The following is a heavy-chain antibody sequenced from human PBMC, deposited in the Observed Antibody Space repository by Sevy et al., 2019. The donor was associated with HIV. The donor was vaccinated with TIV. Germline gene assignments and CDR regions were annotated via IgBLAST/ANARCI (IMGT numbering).Heavy chain of an antibody. D-gene: IGHD3-22*01. Sequence: ASVKVSCKVSGYTLTDLSIHWVRQAPGKGLEWMGEFDPKGGETIYAQKFQGRVTMTEDTSTDTAYMELSSLKSEDTAVFYCAITKDYYDSSGYPFDYWGQGTLVTVSS. V-gene: IGHV1-24*01. CDR1: GYTLTDLS. CDR2: FDPKGGET. CDR3: AITKDYYDSSGYPFDY. J-gene: IGHJ4*02.